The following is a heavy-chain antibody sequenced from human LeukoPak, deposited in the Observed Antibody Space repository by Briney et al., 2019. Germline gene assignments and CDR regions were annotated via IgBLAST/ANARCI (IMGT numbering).Heavy chain of an antibody. CDR2: IIPIFGTA. V-gene: IGHV1-69*06. D-gene: IGHD6-13*01. Sequence: SVKVSCKASGGTFSSYAISWVRQAPGQGLEWMGGIIPIFGTANYAQKFQGRVTITADKSTSTAYMELRSLRSDDTAVYYCARDWGMVAAGWGYWGQGTLVTVSS. CDR3: ARDWGMVAAGWGY. J-gene: IGHJ4*02. CDR1: GGTFSSYA.